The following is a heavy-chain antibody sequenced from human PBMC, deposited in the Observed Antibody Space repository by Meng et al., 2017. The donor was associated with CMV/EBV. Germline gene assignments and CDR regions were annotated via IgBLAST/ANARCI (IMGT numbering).Heavy chain of an antibody. V-gene: IGHV5-51*01. Sequence: GGSLRLSCEGSGYSFTTYWIGWVRQMPGKGLEWMGIIYPGDSDTRYSPSFQGQVTISADKSISTAYLQWSSLKASDTAMYYCARINFGVVGPPYWLDPWGQGTLVTVSS. D-gene: IGHD3-3*01. CDR2: IYPGDSDT. J-gene: IGHJ5*02. CDR3: ARINFGVVGPPYWLDP. CDR1: GYSFTTYW.